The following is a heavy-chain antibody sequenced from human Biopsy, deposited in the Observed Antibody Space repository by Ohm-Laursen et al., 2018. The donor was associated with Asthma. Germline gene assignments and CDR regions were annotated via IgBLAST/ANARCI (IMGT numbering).Heavy chain of an antibody. J-gene: IGHJ6*02. D-gene: IGHD3-10*01. CDR2: ISVYNGNT. CDR1: GYTFNSAG. V-gene: IGHV1-18*01. Sequence: SSVKVSCKASGYTFNSAGITWVRQAPGQGLEWMGWISVYNGNTKVAQKLQDRVTMITDTSTSTAYMELRSLRSDDTAVYFCARAADYSHYYGIDVWGQGTTVTVS. CDR3: ARAADYSHYYGIDV.